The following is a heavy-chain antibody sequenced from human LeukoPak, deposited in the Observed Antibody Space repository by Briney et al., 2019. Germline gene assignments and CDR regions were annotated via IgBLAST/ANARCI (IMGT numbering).Heavy chain of an antibody. CDR1: GLTFSSHD. CDR2: ISYDGSNK. Sequence: GGSLRLSCAASGLTFSSHDMHWVRQGPGKGLEWVASISYDGSNKYYADSVKGRFTISRDNSKNTLYLQMNSLRAEDTAVYYCAKAYYYDSSGYSLDYWGQGTLATVSS. V-gene: IGHV3-30*18. CDR3: AKAYYYDSSGYSLDY. J-gene: IGHJ4*02. D-gene: IGHD3-22*01.